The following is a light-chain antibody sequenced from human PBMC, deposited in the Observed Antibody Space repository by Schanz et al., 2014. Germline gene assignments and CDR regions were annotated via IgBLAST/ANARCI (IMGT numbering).Light chain of an antibody. J-gene: IGKJ1*01. CDR3: QQYKNWPWT. CDR1: QSVSGSY. Sequence: EIVLTQSPGTLSLSPGERATLSCRASQSVSGSYLAWYQQKPGQAPRLLIYGASSRATGAPDRFSGSGSGTDFTLTISRLEPEDFAVYYCQQYKNWPWTFGQGTNVEIK. V-gene: IGKV3-20*01. CDR2: GAS.